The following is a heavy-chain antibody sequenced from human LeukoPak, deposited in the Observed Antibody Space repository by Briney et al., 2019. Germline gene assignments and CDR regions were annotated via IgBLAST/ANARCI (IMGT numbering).Heavy chain of an antibody. J-gene: IGHJ4*02. CDR2: ISSSSSTI. CDR1: GFTFSSYS. D-gene: IGHD3-9*01. Sequence: GGSLRLSCAASGFTFSSYSMNWVRQAPGKGLEWVSYISSSSSTIYYADSVKGRFTISRDNAKNSLYLQMNSLRAEDTAVYYCAKVTNYDILTGYYTFFDYWGQGTLVTVSS. V-gene: IGHV3-48*04. CDR3: AKVTNYDILTGYYTFFDY.